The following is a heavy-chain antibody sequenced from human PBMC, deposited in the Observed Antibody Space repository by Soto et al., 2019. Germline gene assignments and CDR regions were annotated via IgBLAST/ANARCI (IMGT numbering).Heavy chain of an antibody. J-gene: IGHJ1*01. V-gene: IGHV1-69*02. CDR1: GGTFSSYT. D-gene: IGHD2-15*01. CDR3: ALGYCSGGSCYSAEYFQH. Sequence: SVKVSCKASGGTFSSYTISWVRPAPGKGLERMGRIIPILGIANYAQKFQGRVTITADKSTSTAYMELSSLRSEDTAVYYCALGYCSGGSCYSAEYFQHWGQGTLVTVSS. CDR2: IIPILGIA.